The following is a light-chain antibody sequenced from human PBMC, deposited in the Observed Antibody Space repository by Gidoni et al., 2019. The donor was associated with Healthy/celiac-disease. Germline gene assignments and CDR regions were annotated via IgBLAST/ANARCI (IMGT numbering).Light chain of an antibody. CDR2: EVS. Sequence: SALTQPPSASGDPGQSVTIPCTGTSSDVGGYNYVAWYQQHPGKAPKLMIYEVSKRPSGVPDRFSGSKSGNTASLTVSGLQAEDEADYYCSSYAGSNNLVFGGGTKLTVL. CDR3: SSYAGSNNLV. J-gene: IGLJ2*01. V-gene: IGLV2-8*01. CDR1: SSDVGGYNY.